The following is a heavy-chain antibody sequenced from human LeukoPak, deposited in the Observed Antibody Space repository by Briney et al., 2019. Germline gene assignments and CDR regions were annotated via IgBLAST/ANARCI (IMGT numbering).Heavy chain of an antibody. J-gene: IGHJ4*02. V-gene: IGHV1-2*02. Sequence: ASVKVSCKASGYTFTGYYMHWVRQAPGQGLEWMGWINPNSGGTNYAQEFQGRVTMTRDTSISTAYMELSRLRSDDTAVYYCARSSRVAAAGPDYWGQGTLVTVSS. CDR2: INPNSGGT. CDR1: GYTFTGYY. D-gene: IGHD6-13*01. CDR3: ARSSRVAAAGPDY.